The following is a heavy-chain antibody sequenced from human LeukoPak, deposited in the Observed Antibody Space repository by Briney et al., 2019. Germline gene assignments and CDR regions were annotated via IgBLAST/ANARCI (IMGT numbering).Heavy chain of an antibody. CDR1: GGSISSYY. Sequence: SETLTLTCTVSGGSISSYYWSWIRQPPGKGLEWIGYVYYSGSTNYNPSLKSRVTISVDTSKNQFSLNLSSVTAADTAVYYCARHEGGNLDFDYWGQGTLVTVSS. J-gene: IGHJ4*02. CDR2: VYYSGST. D-gene: IGHD4-23*01. V-gene: IGHV4-59*08. CDR3: ARHEGGNLDFDY.